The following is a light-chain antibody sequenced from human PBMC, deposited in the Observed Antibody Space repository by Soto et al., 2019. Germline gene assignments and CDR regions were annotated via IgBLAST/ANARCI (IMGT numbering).Light chain of an antibody. CDR3: QSYDSSLSGVV. V-gene: IGLV1-40*01. CDR2: DNS. Sequence: QSVLTQPPSVSGAPGQRVTISCTGSGSNIGARHDVHWYQQLPGTAPKLLIYDNSNRPSGVPDRFSGSKSGTSASLAITGLQAEDEADYYCQSYDSSLSGVVFGGGTKVTVL. J-gene: IGLJ2*01. CDR1: GSNIGARHD.